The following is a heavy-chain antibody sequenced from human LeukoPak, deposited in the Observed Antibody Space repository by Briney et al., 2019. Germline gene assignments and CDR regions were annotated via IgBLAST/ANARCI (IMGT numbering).Heavy chain of an antibody. J-gene: IGHJ5*02. CDR3: ARGQLWQTGWFDP. CDR2: ISSTSSYI. Sequence: PGGSLRLSCAASGFTFSSYGMHWVRQAPGEGLEWVSTISSTSSYIYSADSLKGRFTISRDNAKNSLYLQMSTLRAEDTAVYYCARGQLWQTGWFDPWGQGTLVTVSS. V-gene: IGHV3-21*01. CDR1: GFTFSSYG. D-gene: IGHD5-18*01.